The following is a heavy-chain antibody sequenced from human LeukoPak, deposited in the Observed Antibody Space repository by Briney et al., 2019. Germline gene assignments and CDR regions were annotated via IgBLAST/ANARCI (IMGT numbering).Heavy chain of an antibody. CDR1: GFTFSSYA. CDR2: ISGSGGST. CDR3: AKGGGILSDAFDI. V-gene: IGHV3-23*01. J-gene: IGHJ3*02. D-gene: IGHD2-15*01. Sequence: GGSLRLSCTASGFTFSSYAMSWVRQAPGKGLEWVSAISGSGGSTYYADSVKGRFTISRDNSKNTLYLQMNSLRAEDTAVYYCAKGGGILSDAFDIWGQGTMVTVSS.